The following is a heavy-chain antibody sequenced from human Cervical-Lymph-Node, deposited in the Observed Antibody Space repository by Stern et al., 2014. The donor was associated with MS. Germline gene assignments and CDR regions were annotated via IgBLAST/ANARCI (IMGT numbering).Heavy chain of an antibody. D-gene: IGHD5-24*01. CDR1: GYRFTNNW. Sequence: QLVQSGAEVKKPGESLRISCEVSGYRFTNNWIGWVRQMPGKGLEWMGIIYPGASETRYSPSFQGQVTILVDKSNTAAYLQWSSLKASDTAIYYCARRGNGYMGIDYWGQGTLVTVSS. V-gene: IGHV5-51*03. CDR3: ARRGNGYMGIDY. CDR2: IYPGASET. J-gene: IGHJ4*02.